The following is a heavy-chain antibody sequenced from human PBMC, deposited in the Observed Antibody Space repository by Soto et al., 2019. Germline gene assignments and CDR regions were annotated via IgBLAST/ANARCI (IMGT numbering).Heavy chain of an antibody. D-gene: IGHD6-19*01. V-gene: IGHV1-3*01. CDR2: INAGNGNT. CDR3: ARDNRLAVAGKYYYAIDV. CDR1: GYTLTRYS. Sequence: GASVKVSCKASGYTLTRYSIHWVRQAPGQRLEWMGWINAGNGNTKFSQKFQGRVTITRDTSASTAYMELRGLRSEDTAVYYCARDNRLAVAGKYYYAIDVWGQGTTVTAP. J-gene: IGHJ6*02.